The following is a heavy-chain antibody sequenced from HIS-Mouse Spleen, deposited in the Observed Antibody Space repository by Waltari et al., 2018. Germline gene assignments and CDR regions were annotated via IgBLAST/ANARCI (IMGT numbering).Heavy chain of an antibody. CDR1: GVSFSSCW. V-gene: IGHV3-74*01. CDR3: ARDLELDAFDI. Sequence: EVQLVESGGGVVQPGGSLRLSCASSGVSFSSCWMQWVRQAPGKGLVWVSRINSDGSSTSYADSVKGRFTISRDNAKNTLYLQMNSLRAEDTAVYYCARDLELDAFDIWGQGTMVTVSS. D-gene: IGHD1-1*01. J-gene: IGHJ3*02. CDR2: INSDGSST.